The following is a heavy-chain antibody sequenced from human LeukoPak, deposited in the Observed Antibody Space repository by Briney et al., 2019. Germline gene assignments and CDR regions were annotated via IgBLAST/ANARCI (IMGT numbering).Heavy chain of an antibody. Sequence: PGGSLRLSCAASGFTFGSYWMHWVRQAPGKGLVWVSRINSDGSSTSYADSVKGRFTISRDNAKNTLYLQMNSLRAEDTAVYYCARDGPARIMITFGGVIYPHAFDIWGQGTMVTVSS. D-gene: IGHD3-16*01. CDR1: GFTFGSYW. V-gene: IGHV3-74*01. CDR2: INSDGSST. CDR3: ARDGPARIMITFGGVIYPHAFDI. J-gene: IGHJ3*02.